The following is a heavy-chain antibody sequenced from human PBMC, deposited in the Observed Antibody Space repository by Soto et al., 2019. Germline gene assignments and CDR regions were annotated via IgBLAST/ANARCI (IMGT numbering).Heavy chain of an antibody. CDR1: GFTFDDYA. J-gene: IGHJ5*02. V-gene: IGHV3-9*01. D-gene: IGHD1-1*01. CDR2: ISWNSGSI. CDR3: AKDRTGTNTNWFDP. Sequence: HPGGSLRLSCAASGFTFDDYAMHWVRQAPGKGLEWVSGISWNSGSIGYADSVKGRFTISRDNAKNSLYLQMNSLRAEDTALYYCAKDRTGTNTNWFDPWGQGTLVTVSS.